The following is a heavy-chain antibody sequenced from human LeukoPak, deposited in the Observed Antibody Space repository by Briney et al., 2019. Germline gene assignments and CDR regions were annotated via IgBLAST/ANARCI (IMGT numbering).Heavy chain of an antibody. D-gene: IGHD3-22*01. CDR1: GYSFTDYY. Sequence: GASVKVSCKAFGYSFTDYYIHWVRQAPGQGLEWMGWINTKSGGAHYAQKFQGRVTMSREASISTAFLDLSRLTSDDTAVYFCARLITIINDAFDIWGQGTLFTVSS. CDR2: INTKSGGA. J-gene: IGHJ3*02. CDR3: ARLITIINDAFDI. V-gene: IGHV1-2*02.